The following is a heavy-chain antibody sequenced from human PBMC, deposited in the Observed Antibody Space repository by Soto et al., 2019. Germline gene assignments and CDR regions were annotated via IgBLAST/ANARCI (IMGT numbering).Heavy chain of an antibody. CDR3: ASSIAARQRFDY. J-gene: IGHJ4*02. CDR2: IIPIFGTA. V-gene: IGHV1-69*06. CDR1: GGTFSSYA. D-gene: IGHD6-6*01. Sequence: SVKVSCKASGGTFSSYAISWVRQAPGQGLEWMGGIIPIFGTANYAQKFQGRVTITADKSTSTAYMELSSLRSEDTAVYYCASSIAARQRFDYWGQGTLVTVSS.